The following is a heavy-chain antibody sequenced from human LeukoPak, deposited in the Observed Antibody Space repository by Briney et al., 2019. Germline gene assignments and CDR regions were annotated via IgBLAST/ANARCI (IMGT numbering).Heavy chain of an antibody. CDR1: GFTFSSYW. J-gene: IGHJ4*02. V-gene: IGHV3-9*01. D-gene: IGHD1-1*01. CDR3: AKDKGPGTTYYFDY. Sequence: GGSLRLSCAASGFTFSSYWMHWVRQAPGKGLEWVSGISWNSGSIGYADSVKGRFTISRDNAKNSLYLQMNSLRAEDTALYYCAKDKGPGTTYYFDYWGQGTLVTVSS. CDR2: ISWNSGSI.